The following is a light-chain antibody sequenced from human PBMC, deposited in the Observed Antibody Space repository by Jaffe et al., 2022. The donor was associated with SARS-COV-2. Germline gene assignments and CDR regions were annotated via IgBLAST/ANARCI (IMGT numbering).Light chain of an antibody. Sequence: QSALTQPGSVSGSPGQSITISCTGTHSDVGKYEYVSWYQQYPGKAPQIIIYEVSNRPSGVPNRFSASKSGTTASLTISGLQAEDEAYYYCSSYTETSDFVFGTGTSVTVL. CDR1: HSDVGKYEY. J-gene: IGLJ1*01. CDR2: EVS. CDR3: SSYTETSDFV. V-gene: IGLV2-14*01.